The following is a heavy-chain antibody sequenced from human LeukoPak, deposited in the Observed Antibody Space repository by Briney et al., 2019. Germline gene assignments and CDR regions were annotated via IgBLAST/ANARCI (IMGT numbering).Heavy chain of an antibody. Sequence: ASETLSLTRTVSGGSISSYYWSWIRQPAGKGLEWIGRIYTSGSTNYNPSLKSRVTMSVDTSKNQFSLKLSSVTAADTAVYYCARGATSSGWYGAFDIWGQGTMVTVSS. D-gene: IGHD6-19*01. CDR3: ARGATSSGWYGAFDI. CDR1: GGSISSYY. CDR2: IYTSGST. J-gene: IGHJ3*02. V-gene: IGHV4-4*07.